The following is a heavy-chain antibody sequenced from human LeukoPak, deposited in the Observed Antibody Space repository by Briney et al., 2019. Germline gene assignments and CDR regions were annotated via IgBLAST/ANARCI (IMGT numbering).Heavy chain of an antibody. D-gene: IGHD3-10*01. J-gene: IGHJ5*02. V-gene: IGHV3-23*01. Sequence: GGSLRLSCAASGFTFSSYAMSWVRQAPGKGLEWVSAIIGSGGSTYYAASVKGRSTISRDTSKNTLYLQMNSLRAEDRAVYYWGKDPRGGDSDWFDPWGQGTLVTVSS. CDR2: IIGSGGST. CDR3: GKDPRGGDSDWFDP. CDR1: GFTFSSYA.